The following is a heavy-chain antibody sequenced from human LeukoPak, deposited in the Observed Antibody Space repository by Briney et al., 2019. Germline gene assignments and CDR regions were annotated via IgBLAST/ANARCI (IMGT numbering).Heavy chain of an antibody. V-gene: IGHV3-23*01. Sequence: PTGGSLRLSCAASGFTFSSNSMTWVCQTPGKGLEWVSGISGSGDSTYYADSVKGRFTISRDNSRNTLYLQMSSLRAEDTAVYYCAKWSGFGDDWGQGTLVTVSS. CDR2: ISGSGDST. D-gene: IGHD3-10*01. CDR3: AKWSGFGDD. CDR1: GFTFSSNS. J-gene: IGHJ4*02.